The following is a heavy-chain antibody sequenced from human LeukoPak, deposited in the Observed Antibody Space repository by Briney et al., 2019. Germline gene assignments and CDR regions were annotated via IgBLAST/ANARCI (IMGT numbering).Heavy chain of an antibody. J-gene: IGHJ4*02. CDR1: GGSISSYY. Sequence: SETLSLTCTVSGGSISSYYWSWIRQPPGKGLEWIGYIYYSGSTNYNPSLKSRVTISVDTSKNQFSLKLSSVTAADTAVYYCARSSRRGGYCSSTSCYYFDYRGQGTLVTVSS. CDR3: ARSSRRGGYCSSTSCYYFDY. D-gene: IGHD2-2*03. V-gene: IGHV4-59*01. CDR2: IYYSGST.